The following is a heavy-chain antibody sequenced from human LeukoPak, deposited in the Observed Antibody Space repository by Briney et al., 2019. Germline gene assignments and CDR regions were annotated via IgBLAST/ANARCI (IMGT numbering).Heavy chain of an antibody. Sequence: SETLSLTCTVSGGSISSSSYYWGWIRQPPGKGPEWIGSIYYSGSTYYNPSLKSRVTISVDTSKNQFSLKLSSVTAADTAVYYCARRSVAGYFDYWGQGTLVTVSS. D-gene: IGHD6-19*01. J-gene: IGHJ4*02. CDR1: GGSISSSSYY. CDR2: IYYSGST. V-gene: IGHV4-39*01. CDR3: ARRSVAGYFDY.